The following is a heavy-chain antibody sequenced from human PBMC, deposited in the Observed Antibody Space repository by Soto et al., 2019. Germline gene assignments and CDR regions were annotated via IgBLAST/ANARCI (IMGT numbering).Heavy chain of an antibody. Sequence: SVTVACKASGGTFSGYAISWVRQAPGQGLEWMGGIIPIFGTENYAQKFQGRVTITADESTSTAYMELSSLRSDETAVYYCARGGGLEHFDYWGQGTLVTVSS. D-gene: IGHD1-1*01. CDR3: ARGGGLEHFDY. CDR2: IIPIFGTE. V-gene: IGHV1-69*13. CDR1: GGTFSGYA. J-gene: IGHJ4*02.